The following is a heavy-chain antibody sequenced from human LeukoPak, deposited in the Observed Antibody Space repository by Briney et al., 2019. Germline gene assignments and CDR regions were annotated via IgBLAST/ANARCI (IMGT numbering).Heavy chain of an antibody. V-gene: IGHV3-48*03. CDR2: ISSSGGTI. CDR3: ARFWSGYRYFFDY. J-gene: IGHJ4*02. D-gene: IGHD3-3*01. Sequence: GGSLRLSCAASGFIFSDYEMNWVRQAPGKGLEWVSDISSSGGTINYADSVKGRFTISRDNAKDSLYLQMNSLRAEDTAVYYCARFWSGYRYFFDYWGRGTLVTVSS. CDR1: GFIFSDYE.